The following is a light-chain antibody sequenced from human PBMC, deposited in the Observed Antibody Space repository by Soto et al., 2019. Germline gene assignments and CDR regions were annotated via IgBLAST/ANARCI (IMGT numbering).Light chain of an antibody. Sequence: EIVLTPSPATLYLSPGERPTLSCGASQSVSSSYLAWYQQKPGRAPRLLIYDASSRATGIPDRFSGSGSGTVFTLTISRLEPEDFAVYYCQQYGSSPDTVGQGTKLEIK. CDR1: QSVSSSY. CDR3: QQYGSSPDT. J-gene: IGKJ2*01. V-gene: IGKV3D-20*01. CDR2: DAS.